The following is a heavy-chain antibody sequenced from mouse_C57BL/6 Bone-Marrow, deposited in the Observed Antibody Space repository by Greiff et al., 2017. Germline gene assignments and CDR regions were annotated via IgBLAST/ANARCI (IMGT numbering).Heavy chain of an antibody. J-gene: IGHJ2*01. Sequence: QVQLQQSGAELARPGASVKLSCKASGYTFTSYGISWVKQRTGQGLEWIGEIYPRSGNTYYNEKFKGKATLTADKSSSTAYMELRSLTSEDSAVYFCAMEGTDYWGQGTTLTVSS. D-gene: IGHD3-3*01. CDR3: AMEGTDY. CDR2: IYPRSGNT. V-gene: IGHV1-81*01. CDR1: GYTFTSYG.